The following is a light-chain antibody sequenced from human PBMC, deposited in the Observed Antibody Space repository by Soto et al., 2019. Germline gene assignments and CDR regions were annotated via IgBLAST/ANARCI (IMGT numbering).Light chain of an antibody. J-gene: IGKJ1*01. Sequence: DIVMTQSPDSLAVSLGERATINCKSSQSVLSSSNNKNYLAWYQQKSGQPPKLLIYWASTRESGVPDRFSGSGSGTDFTLTISSLQAEDVAVYYCQQYYNTPRTFGHGTKVEIK. CDR2: WAS. CDR1: QSVLSSSNNKNY. CDR3: QQYYNTPRT. V-gene: IGKV4-1*01.